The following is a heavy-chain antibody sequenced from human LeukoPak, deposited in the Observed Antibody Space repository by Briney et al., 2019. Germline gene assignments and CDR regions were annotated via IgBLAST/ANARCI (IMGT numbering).Heavy chain of an antibody. CDR1: GFTFSSYS. Sequence: PGRSPRLSCAASGFTFSSYSMNWVRQAPGKGLEWVSSISSSSSYIYYADSVKGRFTISRDNAKNSLYLQMNSLRAEDTAVYYCARDPTSYSSSWVDYWGQGTLVTVSS. V-gene: IGHV3-21*01. CDR3: ARDPTSYSSSWVDY. CDR2: ISSSSSYI. J-gene: IGHJ4*02. D-gene: IGHD6-13*01.